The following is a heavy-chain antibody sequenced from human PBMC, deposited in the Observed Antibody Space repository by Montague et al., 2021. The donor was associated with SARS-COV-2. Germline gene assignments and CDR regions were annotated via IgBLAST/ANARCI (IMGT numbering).Heavy chain of an antibody. V-gene: IGHV4-59*01. CDR3: ARVHYYTGYVDS. CDR2: IYYSGST. D-gene: IGHD3-22*01. J-gene: IGHJ4*02. Sequence: SETLSLTCTVSGGSMRDYYWSWIRQPPGEGLEWIGYIYYSGSTDYNPSLNSRVTLSLDTSKNQFSLNLRSVTAADTAFYYCARVHYYTGYVDSWGQGTLDSVSS. CDR1: GGSMRDYY.